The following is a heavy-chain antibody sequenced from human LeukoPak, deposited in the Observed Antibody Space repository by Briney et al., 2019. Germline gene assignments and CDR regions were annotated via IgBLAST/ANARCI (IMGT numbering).Heavy chain of an antibody. CDR3: ARTPIPQYSSGWYTSYYFDY. CDR2: INYIRTT. V-gene: IGHV4-59*08. Sequence: SETLSLTCTVSGGSISSYYWNWIRQPPGKGLEWIGYINYIRTTDYNPSLKSRVTISLDTSKNQFSLRLSSVTAADTAVYYCARTPIPQYSSGWYTSYYFDYWGQGTLVTVSS. J-gene: IGHJ4*02. CDR1: GGSISSYY. D-gene: IGHD6-19*01.